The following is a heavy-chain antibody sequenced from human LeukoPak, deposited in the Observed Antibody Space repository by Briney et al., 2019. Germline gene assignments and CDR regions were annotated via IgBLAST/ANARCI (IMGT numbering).Heavy chain of an antibody. J-gene: IGHJ4*02. V-gene: IGHV3-21*01. CDR1: GFTFSSYS. CDR2: ISSSSSYI. D-gene: IGHD5-18*01. CDR3: AREKPGWTGYSAFDY. Sequence: GGSLRLPCAASGFTFSSYSMNWVRQAPGKGLEWVSSISSSSSYIYYADSVKGRFIISRDNAKNSLYLQMNSLRAEDTAVYYCAREKPGWTGYSAFDYWGQGTLVTVSS.